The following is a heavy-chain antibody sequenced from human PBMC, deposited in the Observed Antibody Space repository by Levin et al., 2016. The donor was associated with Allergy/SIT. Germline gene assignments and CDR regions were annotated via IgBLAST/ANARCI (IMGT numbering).Heavy chain of an antibody. J-gene: IGHJ6*02. CDR1: GFIFNHYG. D-gene: IGHD4-17*01. CDR3: ARWYGDLDYYNMDV. Sequence: GGSLRLSCAASGFIFNHYGMHWVRQAPGEGLEWVAVIWHDETHIYYADSVKGRFTISRDNSKKTLYLQMNSLRAEDTAVYYCARWYGDLDYYNMDVWGQGTTVSVS. V-gene: IGHV3-33*01. CDR2: IWHDETHI.